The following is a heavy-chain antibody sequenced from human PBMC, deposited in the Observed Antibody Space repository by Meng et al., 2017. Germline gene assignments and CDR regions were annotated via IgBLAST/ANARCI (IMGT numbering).Heavy chain of an antibody. CDR2: INHSGST. D-gene: IGHD1-14*01. CDR1: GGSFSGYY. J-gene: IGHJ5*02. V-gene: IGHV4-34*01. CDR3: ARTEDNWFDP. Sequence: QVQLQQWGAGLFKPSETLSLTCAVYGGSFSGYYWSWIRQPPGKGLEWIGEINHSGSTNYNPSLKSRVTLSVDTSKNQFSLELSSVTAADTAVYYCARTEDNWFDPWGQGTLVTVSS.